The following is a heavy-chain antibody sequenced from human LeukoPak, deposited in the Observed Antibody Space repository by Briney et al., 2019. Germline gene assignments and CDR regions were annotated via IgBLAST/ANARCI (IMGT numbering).Heavy chain of an antibody. CDR2: IYYSGST. CDR3: ARVNRVRVPGGAGYYYYMEV. Sequence: SETLSLTCTVSGGSISSDYWSWIRQPPGRGLEWIRYIYYSGSTNYNPSLESRVTISVDTSKNQFSLKLSSVTAADTAAYYCARVNRVRVPGGAGYYYYMEVWGKGTTVTVSS. D-gene: IGHD2-8*02. V-gene: IGHV4-59*01. CDR1: GGSISSDY. J-gene: IGHJ6*03.